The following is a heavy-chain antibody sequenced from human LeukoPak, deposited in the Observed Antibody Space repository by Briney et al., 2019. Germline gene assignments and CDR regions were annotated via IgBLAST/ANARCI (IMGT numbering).Heavy chain of an antibody. Sequence: GASVKVSCKASGYTFTGYYMHWVRQAPGQGLEWMGWINPNSGGTNYAQKLQGRVTMTTDTSTSTAYMELRSLRSDDTAVYYCARNMIVVVNNWYFDLWGRGTLVTVSS. J-gene: IGHJ2*01. CDR2: INPNSGGT. CDR3: ARNMIVVVNNWYFDL. D-gene: IGHD3-22*01. CDR1: GYTFTGYY. V-gene: IGHV1-2*02.